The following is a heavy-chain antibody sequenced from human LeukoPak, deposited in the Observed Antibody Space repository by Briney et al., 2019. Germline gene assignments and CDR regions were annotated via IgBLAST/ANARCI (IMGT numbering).Heavy chain of an antibody. CDR2: IYHSGST. V-gene: IGHV4-4*02. Sequence: SEALPLTCVVSGGSISSTNWWSWVRQPPGKGLEWIGEIYHSGSTNYNPSLKSCVTISVDKSKNHFSLKLSSLTPAETAEYYCASGSTAGTTNCYFDLWGRGTLVTVSS. CDR3: ASGSTAGTTNCYFDL. D-gene: IGHD1-26*01. J-gene: IGHJ2*01. CDR1: GGSISSTNW.